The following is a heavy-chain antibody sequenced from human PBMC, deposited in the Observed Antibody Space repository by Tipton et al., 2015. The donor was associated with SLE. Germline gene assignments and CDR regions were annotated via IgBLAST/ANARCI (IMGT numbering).Heavy chain of an antibody. CDR1: GGSISSYY. Sequence: TLSLTCTVSGGSISSYYWSWIRQPAGKGLEWIGRIYTSGSTNYNPSLKNRVTMSVDTSKNQFSLKLSSVTAADTAVYYCARDLGIAVAAPYNWFDPWGQGTLVTVSS. D-gene: IGHD6-19*01. V-gene: IGHV4-4*07. CDR3: ARDLGIAVAAPYNWFDP. CDR2: IYTSGST. J-gene: IGHJ5*02.